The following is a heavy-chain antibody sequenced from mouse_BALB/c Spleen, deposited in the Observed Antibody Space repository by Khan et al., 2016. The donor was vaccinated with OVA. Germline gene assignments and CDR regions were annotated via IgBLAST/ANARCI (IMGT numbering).Heavy chain of an antibody. V-gene: IGHV1-7*01. Sequence: QVQLKQSGAELAKPGASVKMSCKASGYTFTSYWMHWVKQRPGQGLEWIGYINPTTDYTEYNQIFKDKATLTADKSSSPAYLQLSSLTSEDSAVYYCVNHGSSSAWFTYWGQGTLVTVSA. CDR1: GYTFTSYW. CDR2: INPTTDYT. J-gene: IGHJ3*01. CDR3: VNHGSSSAWFTY. D-gene: IGHD1-1*01.